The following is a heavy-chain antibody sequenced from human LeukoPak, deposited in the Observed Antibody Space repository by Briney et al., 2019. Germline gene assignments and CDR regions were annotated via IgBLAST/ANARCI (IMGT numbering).Heavy chain of an antibody. CDR3: ARGAYGDLYDY. D-gene: IGHD4-17*01. V-gene: IGHV1-2*02. Sequence: GASVKVSCKASGYTFTGYYMHWVRQAPGQGLEWMGWINPNSGGTNYAQKFQGRVTITADKSTSTAYMELSSLRSEDTAVYYCARGAYGDLYDYWGQGTLVTVSS. CDR1: GYTFTGYY. J-gene: IGHJ4*02. CDR2: INPNSGGT.